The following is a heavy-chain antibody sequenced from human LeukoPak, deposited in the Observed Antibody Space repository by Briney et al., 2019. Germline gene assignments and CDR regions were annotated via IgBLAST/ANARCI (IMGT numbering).Heavy chain of an antibody. D-gene: IGHD3-3*01. CDR3: ARALDFWSGYYVS. Sequence: GGSLRLSCAASGSTVSSNYMSWVRQAPGKGLEWVSVIYSGGSTYYADSVKGRFTISRDNSKNTLYLQMNSLRAEDTAVYYCARALDFWSGYYVSWGQGTLVTVSS. CDR2: IYSGGST. CDR1: GSTVSSNY. J-gene: IGHJ5*02. V-gene: IGHV3-53*01.